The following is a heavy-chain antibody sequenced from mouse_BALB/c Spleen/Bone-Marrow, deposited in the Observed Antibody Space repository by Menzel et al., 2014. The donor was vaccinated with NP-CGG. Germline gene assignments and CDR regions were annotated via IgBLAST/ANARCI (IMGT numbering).Heavy chain of an antibody. CDR3: ARNLLYGNPYYYAMDY. Sequence: QVQLKHSGPGLVAPSQSLSIACTVSGFSLSRYSVHWVRQPPGKGLEWLGMIWGGGSTDYNSALKSRLSISKDNSKSQVFLKMNSLQTDDTAMYYCARNLLYGNPYYYAMDYLGQGTSVTVSS. J-gene: IGHJ4*01. CDR2: IWGGGST. V-gene: IGHV2-6-4*01. D-gene: IGHD2-1*01. CDR1: GFSLSRYS.